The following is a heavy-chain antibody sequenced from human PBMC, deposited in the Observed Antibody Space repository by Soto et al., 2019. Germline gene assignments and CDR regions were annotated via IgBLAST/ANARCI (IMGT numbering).Heavy chain of an antibody. CDR3: AKGGTNDYSPLDF. V-gene: IGHV3-23*01. CDR1: GFTFSSYA. Sequence: PGGSLRLSCAASGFTFSSYAMTWVRQAPGKGLEWVSVISGSGTNTYYAGTVKGRVTISRDNSNNTLWLQMDRLRAEDTAIYYCAKGGTNDYSPLDFCGQGTLVTVSS. D-gene: IGHD2-8*01. J-gene: IGHJ4*02. CDR2: ISGSGTNT.